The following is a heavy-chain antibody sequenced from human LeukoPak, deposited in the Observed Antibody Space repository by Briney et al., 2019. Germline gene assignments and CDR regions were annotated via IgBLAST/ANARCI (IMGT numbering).Heavy chain of an antibody. V-gene: IGHV3-48*04. CDR1: GFTFSSYG. J-gene: IGHJ5*02. Sequence: TGGSLRLSCAASGFTFSSYGMHWVRQAPGKGLEWVSYISSGGSTIYYADSVKGRFTISRDNAKNSLYLQMNSLRAADTAVYYCARVGGDPSWGQGTLVTVSS. CDR2: ISSGGSTI. CDR3: ARVGGDPS. D-gene: IGHD2-21*02.